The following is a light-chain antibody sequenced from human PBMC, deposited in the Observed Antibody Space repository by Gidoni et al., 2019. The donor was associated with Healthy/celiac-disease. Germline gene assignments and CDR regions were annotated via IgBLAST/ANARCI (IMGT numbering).Light chain of an antibody. CDR3: QQYNNWPPIT. J-gene: IGKJ5*01. CDR2: GAS. Sequence: EIVMTQSPATLSGSPGESATLSCRASQSVSSSLAWYQQKPGQAPRLLIYGASTRATGIPARFSGSGSVTEFTLTISSLQSEDFAVYYCQQYNNWPPITFGQGTRLEIK. V-gene: IGKV3-15*01. CDR1: QSVSSS.